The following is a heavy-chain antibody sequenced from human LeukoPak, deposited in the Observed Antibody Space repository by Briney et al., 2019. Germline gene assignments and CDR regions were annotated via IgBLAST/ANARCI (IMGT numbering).Heavy chain of an antibody. CDR2: TYYSGST. CDR3: ARKSSSGRIDY. V-gene: IGHV4-59*08. J-gene: IGHJ4*02. D-gene: IGHD6-19*01. Sequence: SETLSLTCTVSGGSISSYYRSWIRQPPGKGLEWIGYTYYSGSTNYNPSLKSRVTISVDTSKNQFSLKLSSVTAADTAVYYCARKSSSGRIDYWGQGTLVTVSS. CDR1: GGSISSYY.